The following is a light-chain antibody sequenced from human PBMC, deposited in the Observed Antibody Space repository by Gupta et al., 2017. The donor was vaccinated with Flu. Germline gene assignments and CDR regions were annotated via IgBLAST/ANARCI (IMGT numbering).Light chain of an antibody. CDR2: EIS. Sequence: ISCKSSERLLYSDGKTYLNWYLQKPGQPPQLLIHEISKRFSGVPDRISGSGSGTDFTLKISRVEAADVGIYYCMQSIHLPSTFGGGTKVEIK. CDR1: ERLLYSDGKTY. CDR3: MQSIHLPST. V-gene: IGKV2D-29*01. J-gene: IGKJ4*01.